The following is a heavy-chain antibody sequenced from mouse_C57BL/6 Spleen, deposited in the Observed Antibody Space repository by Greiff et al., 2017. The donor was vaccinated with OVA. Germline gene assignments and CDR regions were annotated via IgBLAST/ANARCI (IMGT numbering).Heavy chain of an antibody. CDR3: ARSGLREGGWYFDV. J-gene: IGHJ1*03. Sequence: EVQLQQSGPELVKPGASVKIPCKASGYTFTDYNMDWVKQSHGKSLEWIGDINPNNGGTIYNQKFKGKATLTVDKSSSTAYMELRSLTSEDTAVYYCARSGLREGGWYFDVWGTGTTVTVSS. D-gene: IGHD2-2*01. CDR2: INPNNGGT. CDR1: GYTFTDYN. V-gene: IGHV1-18*01.